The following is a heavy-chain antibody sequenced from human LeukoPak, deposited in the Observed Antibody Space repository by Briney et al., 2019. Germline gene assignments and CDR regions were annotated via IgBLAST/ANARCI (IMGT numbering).Heavy chain of an antibody. V-gene: IGHV3-66*01. CDR2: IYSGGST. CDR1: GFTFSSYA. Sequence: GGSLRLSCAASGFTFSSYAVSWVRQAPGKGLEWVSVIYSGGSTYYADSVKGRFTISRDNSKNTLYLQMNSLRAEDTAVYYCASPYCSGGSCSYYYYGMDVWGQGTTVTVSS. D-gene: IGHD2-15*01. CDR3: ASPYCSGGSCSYYYYGMDV. J-gene: IGHJ6*02.